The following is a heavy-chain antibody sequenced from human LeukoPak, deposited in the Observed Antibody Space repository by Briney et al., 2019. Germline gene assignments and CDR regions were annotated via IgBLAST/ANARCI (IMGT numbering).Heavy chain of an antibody. CDR1: GFTLRGYG. Sequence: GGSLRLSCAASGFTLRGYGMHWVRQAPGKGLEWVAFIRYDGSDKSYADSVKGRFTISRDNSKNTLYLQMNSLRAEDTAVYYCAKDSGGGWYASVDYWGQGTLVTVSS. J-gene: IGHJ4*02. CDR2: IRYDGSDK. D-gene: IGHD6-19*01. V-gene: IGHV3-30*02. CDR3: AKDSGGGWYASVDY.